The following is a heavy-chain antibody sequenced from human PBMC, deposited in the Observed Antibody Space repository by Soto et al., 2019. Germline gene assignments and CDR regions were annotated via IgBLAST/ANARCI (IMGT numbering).Heavy chain of an antibody. CDR3: ARDGGYSGYDLDY. CDR2: INPNSGGT. J-gene: IGHJ4*02. CDR1: GYTFTGYY. Sequence: GASEKVSCKASGYTFTGYYMHWVRQAPGQGLEWMGWINPNSGGTNYAQKFQGRVTMTRDTSISTAYMELSRLRSDDTAVYYCARDGGYSGYDLDYWGQGTLVTVSS. D-gene: IGHD5-12*01. V-gene: IGHV1-2*02.